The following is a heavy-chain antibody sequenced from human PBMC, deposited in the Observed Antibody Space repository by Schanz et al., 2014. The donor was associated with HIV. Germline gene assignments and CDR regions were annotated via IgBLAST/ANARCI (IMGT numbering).Heavy chain of an antibody. CDR1: GYTFSSYD. CDR3: ARARAKIEGRPVGNWFDP. J-gene: IGHJ5*02. D-gene: IGHD6-6*01. CDR2: MNPNSGHT. V-gene: IGHV1-8*01. Sequence: QVQLVQSGAEVKKPGSSVKVSCKASGYTFSSYDINWVRQATGQGLEWMGWMNPNSGHTGYAQKLQGRVDMTMTTSISTAYMELRGLTAEDTAVYFCARARAKIEGRPVGNWFDPWGQGTLVTVSS.